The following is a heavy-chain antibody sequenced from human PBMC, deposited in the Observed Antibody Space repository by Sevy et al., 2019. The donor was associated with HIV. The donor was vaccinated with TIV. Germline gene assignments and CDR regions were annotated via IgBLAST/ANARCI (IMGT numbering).Heavy chain of an antibody. CDR2: VYPSGTA. V-gene: IGHV4-38-2*01. D-gene: IGHD3-10*01. Sequence: SETLSLTCAVSGYSIASGFLWGWIRQPPGKGLEWIGSVYPSGTAYNNPSVNSRVIVSVDTSKNQFSLKLNSVTAADTAVYYCARHSHGSGTYYVPFDSWGQGTLVTVSS. CDR1: GYSIASGFL. CDR3: ARHSHGSGTYYVPFDS. J-gene: IGHJ4*02.